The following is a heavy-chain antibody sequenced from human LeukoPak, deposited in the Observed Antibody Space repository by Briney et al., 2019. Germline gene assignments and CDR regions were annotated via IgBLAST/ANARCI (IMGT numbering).Heavy chain of an antibody. D-gene: IGHD3-10*01. CDR3: ANYYRSPRYNNYYMDV. CDR1: GFTFSTSA. V-gene: IGHV3-7*01. CDR2: IKEDGTEK. J-gene: IGHJ6*03. Sequence: GGSLRLSCAASGFTFSTSAMTWVRQAPGKGLEWVANIKEDGTEKYYMDSVKGRFTISRDNAENLLYLQMNSLRVEDTAVYYCANYYRSPRYNNYYMDVWGKGTTVTVSS.